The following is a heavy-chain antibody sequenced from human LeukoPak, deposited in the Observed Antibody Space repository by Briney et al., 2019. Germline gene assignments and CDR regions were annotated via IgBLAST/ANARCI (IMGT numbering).Heavy chain of an antibody. CDR3: ASTVTSNKVQH. V-gene: IGHV3-30*03. Sequence: GGSLRLSCAASGFSFSRNGMHWVRQAPGKGLEWVAVISYDGSDKYHADSVKGRFTISRVNSKNTLYLQVNSLRAEDTAVYFCASTVTSNKVQHWGQGTLVTVSS. J-gene: IGHJ1*01. CDR1: GFSFSRNG. D-gene: IGHD4-17*01. CDR2: ISYDGSDK.